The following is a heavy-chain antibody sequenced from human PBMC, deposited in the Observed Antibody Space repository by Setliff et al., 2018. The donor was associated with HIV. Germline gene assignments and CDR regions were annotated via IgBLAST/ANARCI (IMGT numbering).Heavy chain of an antibody. Sequence: SETLSLTCTVSGGSISSGTYYWSWIRQPAGKGLEWIGHIYTDGSTYYKPSLKSRVTISVDTSKNQFSLKLNSVTAADTAMYYCARVVDADYLDYWGQGTPVTVSS. CDR2: IYTDGST. D-gene: IGHD2-15*01. V-gene: IGHV4-61*09. CDR3: ARVVDADYLDY. CDR1: GGSISSGTYY. J-gene: IGHJ4*02.